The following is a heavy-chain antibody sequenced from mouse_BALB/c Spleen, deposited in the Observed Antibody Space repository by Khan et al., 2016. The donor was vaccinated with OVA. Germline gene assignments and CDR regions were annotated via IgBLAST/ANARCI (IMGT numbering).Heavy chain of an antibody. J-gene: IGHJ4*01. CDR2: ISSGGSDT. V-gene: IGHV5-9-3*01. CDR3: ARRDAMDY. Sequence: EVELVESGGGLVKPGGSLKLSCSASGFTFSSYALSWVRQTPEKRLEWVATISSGGSDTYYPHSVKGRFTISRDNANNTLYLQMSSLRSEDTAMYYCARRDAMDYWGQGTTVTVSS. CDR1: GFTFSSYA.